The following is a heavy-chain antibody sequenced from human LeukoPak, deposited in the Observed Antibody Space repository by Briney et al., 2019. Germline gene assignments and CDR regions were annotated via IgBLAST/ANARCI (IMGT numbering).Heavy chain of an antibody. CDR1: GGSISSYY. CDR2: IYYSGST. Sequence: PSETLSLTCTVSGGSISSYYWSWIRQPPGKGLEWIGYIYYSGSTNYNPPLKSRVTISVDTSKNQFSLKLSSVTAADTAVYYCARGEGNGYNYDAGAFDIWGQGTMVTVSS. J-gene: IGHJ3*02. V-gene: IGHV4-59*01. D-gene: IGHD5-24*01. CDR3: ARGEGNGYNYDAGAFDI.